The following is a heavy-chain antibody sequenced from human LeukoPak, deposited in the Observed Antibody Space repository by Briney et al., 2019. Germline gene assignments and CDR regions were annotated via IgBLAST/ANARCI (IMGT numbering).Heavy chain of an antibody. CDR3: ARDCGGDSYLGAFDI. Sequence: SETLSLTCTVSGDSISGGNYWGWIRQPPGKGLEWIGSIFHTGSTYFNLSLKSRVTISVDTSKKQFSLRLNSVTAADTAVYFCARDCGGDSYLGAFDIWGQGTMVTVSS. CDR2: IFHTGST. D-gene: IGHD2-21*02. V-gene: IGHV4-38-2*02. J-gene: IGHJ3*02. CDR1: GDSISGGNY.